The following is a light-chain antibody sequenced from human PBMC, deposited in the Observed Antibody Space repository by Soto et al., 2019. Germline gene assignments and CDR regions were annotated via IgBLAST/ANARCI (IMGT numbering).Light chain of an antibody. CDR1: SSDVGGYNH. V-gene: IGLV2-14*01. CDR3: SSFTSTSTNYV. CDR2: DLS. J-gene: IGLJ1*01. Sequence: SALTQPASVSGSPGQSITISCTGTSSDVGGYNHVSWYQQHPGKAPKLMIYDLSNRPSGVSNRFSGSKSGNTASLTISGPQPEDEADYYCSSFTSTSTNYVFGTGTKVTVL.